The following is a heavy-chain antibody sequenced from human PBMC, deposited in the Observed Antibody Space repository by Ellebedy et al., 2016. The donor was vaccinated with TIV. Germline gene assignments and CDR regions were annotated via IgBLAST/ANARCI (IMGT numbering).Heavy chain of an antibody. CDR3: AKDLNYYDTSGYDWYFDC. CDR1: GFTFENYT. CDR2: ISWDSVTI. J-gene: IGHJ4*02. V-gene: IGHV3-9*01. D-gene: IGHD3-22*01. Sequence: SLKISXAASGFTFENYTMHWVRQAPGKGLEWVSGISWDSVTIGCADSVEGRFTISRDNAKNSLYLQMNSLRPEDTALYYCAKDLNYYDTSGYDWYFDCWGQGSLVTVSS.